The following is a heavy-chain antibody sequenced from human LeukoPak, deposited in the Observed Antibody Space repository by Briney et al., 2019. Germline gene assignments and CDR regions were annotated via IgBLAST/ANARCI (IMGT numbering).Heavy chain of an antibody. CDR3: ARQSGYYDSSVDYYGLNV. Sequence: SETLSLTCTVSGGSISSYYWSWIRQPAGKGLEWIGRIYTSGSTNYNPSLKSRVTISLDTSKNQFSLKLNSVTAADTAVYFCARQSGYYDSSVDYYGLNVWGQGITVTVSS. CDR1: GGSISSYY. CDR2: IYTSGST. J-gene: IGHJ6*02. D-gene: IGHD3-22*01. V-gene: IGHV4-4*07.